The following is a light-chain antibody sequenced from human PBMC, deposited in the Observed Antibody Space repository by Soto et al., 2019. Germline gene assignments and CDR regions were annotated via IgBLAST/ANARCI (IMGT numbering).Light chain of an antibody. V-gene: IGKV3-20*01. Sequence: EIVLTQSPGTLSLSPGERATLSCRASQSVSSSYLAWYQQKPGQAPRLLIYGASSRATGIPDRFSGSGSGTDFTLTISRLEPEDFAVYYCQQYGSSPPAITFGQGTXLEIK. CDR1: QSVSSSY. CDR3: QQYGSSPPAIT. J-gene: IGKJ5*01. CDR2: GAS.